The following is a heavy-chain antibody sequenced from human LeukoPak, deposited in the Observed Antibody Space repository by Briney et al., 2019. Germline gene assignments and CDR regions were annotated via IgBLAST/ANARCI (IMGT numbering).Heavy chain of an antibody. CDR2: IIPIFGTA. J-gene: IGHJ6*03. D-gene: IGHD2-2*01. V-gene: IGHV1-69*06. Sequence: SVKVSCKASGGTFSSYAISWVRQAPGQGLEWMGGIIPIFGTANYAQKFQGRVTITADKSTSTAYMELSSLRSEDTAVYYCATLGYCSSTSCPYYYYMDVWGKGTTVTVSS. CDR3: ATLGYCSSTSCPYYYYMDV. CDR1: GGTFSSYA.